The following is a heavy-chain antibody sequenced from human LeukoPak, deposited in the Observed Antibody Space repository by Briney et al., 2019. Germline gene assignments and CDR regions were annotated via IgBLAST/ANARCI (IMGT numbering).Heavy chain of an antibody. D-gene: IGHD5-12*01. CDR2: INAGSTI. J-gene: IGHJ4*02. V-gene: IGHV3-48*03. CDR1: GFIFSTSE. Sequence: GGSLRLSCAGSGFIFSTSEMNWVRQAPGKGLEWVSHINAGSTIHYADSVRGRFTISRDDAKNSLYLQMNSLRVEDTAVYYCAKMTGYGGYEVYWGQGTLVTVSS. CDR3: AKMTGYGGYEVY.